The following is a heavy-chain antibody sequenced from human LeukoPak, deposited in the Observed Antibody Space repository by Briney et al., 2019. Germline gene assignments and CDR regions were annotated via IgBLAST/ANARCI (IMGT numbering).Heavy chain of an antibody. Sequence: GGSLRLSCAASGFTFSSYWMSWVRQAPGKGLEWVSYISSSSSTIYYADSVKGRFTISRDNAKNSLYLQMNSLRAEDTAVYYCARAPNPTVISNWFDPWGQGTLVTVSS. CDR1: GFTFSSYW. CDR2: ISSSSSTI. V-gene: IGHV3-48*01. J-gene: IGHJ5*02. CDR3: ARAPNPTVISNWFDP. D-gene: IGHD4-17*01.